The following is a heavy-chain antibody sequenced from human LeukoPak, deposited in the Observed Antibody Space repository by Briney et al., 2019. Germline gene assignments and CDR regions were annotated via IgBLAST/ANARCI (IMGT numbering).Heavy chain of an antibody. J-gene: IGHJ4*02. V-gene: IGHV5-51*01. D-gene: IGHD3-10*01. CDR2: IYPDDFNT. Sequence: GESLKISCKGSGYSFSNYWIGWVRQMPGKGLELMGIIYPDDFNTRYSPSFQGQVTISADKSISTAYLQWNSLKASDTAIYYCARRFGAGSWDYWGQGTLVTVSS. CDR3: ARRFGAGSWDY. CDR1: GYSFSNYW.